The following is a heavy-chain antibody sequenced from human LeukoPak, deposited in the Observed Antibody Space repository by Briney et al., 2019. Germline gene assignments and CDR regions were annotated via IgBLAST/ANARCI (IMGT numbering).Heavy chain of an antibody. J-gene: IGHJ4*02. CDR2: INQDGSEK. CDR3: ARMNPGFSY. D-gene: IGHD1-14*01. CDR1: GFTFSSCW. V-gene: IGHV3-7*03. Sequence: GGSLRLSCAASGFTFSSCWMSWVRQAPGKGLEWVANINQDGSEKYYVGSVKGRFAISRDNAKNSLDLQMNSLRVEDTAVYYCARMNPGFSYWGQGTLVTVSS.